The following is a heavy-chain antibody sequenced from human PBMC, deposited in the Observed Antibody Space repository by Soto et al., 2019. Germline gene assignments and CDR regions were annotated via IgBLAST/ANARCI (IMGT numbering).Heavy chain of an antibody. V-gene: IGHV3-33*01. CDR2: IWYDGSNK. CDR3: ARDQNSNFWSGYYNYYYYYGMDV. CDR1: GFTFSSYG. Sequence: GGSLRLSCAASGFTFSSYGMHWVRQAPGKGLEWVAVIWYDGSNKYYADSVKGRFTISRDNSKNTLYLQMNSLRAEDTAVYYCARDQNSNFWSGYYNYYYYYGMDVWGQGTTVTVSS. J-gene: IGHJ6*02. D-gene: IGHD3-3*01.